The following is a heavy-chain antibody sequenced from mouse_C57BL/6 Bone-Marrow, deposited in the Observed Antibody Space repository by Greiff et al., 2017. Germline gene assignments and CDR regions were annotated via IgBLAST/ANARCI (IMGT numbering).Heavy chain of an antibody. CDR1: GFSFTDYY. V-gene: IGHV7-3*01. Sequence: EVKLVESGGGLVQPGGSLSLSCAASGFSFTDYYMSWVRQPPWTALEWLGFIRNKANGYTTEYSASVQGRFTIARDNSQSILYLQMNALRAEDSATYYCAREGSGHYFDYWGQGTTLTVSS. D-gene: IGHD3-2*02. J-gene: IGHJ2*01. CDR3: AREGSGHYFDY. CDR2: IRNKANGYTT.